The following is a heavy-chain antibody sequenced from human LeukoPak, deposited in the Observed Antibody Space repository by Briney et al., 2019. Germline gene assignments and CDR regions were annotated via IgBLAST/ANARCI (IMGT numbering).Heavy chain of an antibody. Sequence: ASVTVSCKASGYTFTSYGITWVRQAPGQGVEWMGWISSYNGDTKYAQKVQGTVTVTTDTSTSTAYMELRSLSLDDTAVYYCARGDYGGGFDYWGQGTLVTVSS. CDR3: ARGDYGGGFDY. D-gene: IGHD4-23*01. CDR1: GYTFTSYG. J-gene: IGHJ4*02. V-gene: IGHV1-18*01. CDR2: ISSYNGDT.